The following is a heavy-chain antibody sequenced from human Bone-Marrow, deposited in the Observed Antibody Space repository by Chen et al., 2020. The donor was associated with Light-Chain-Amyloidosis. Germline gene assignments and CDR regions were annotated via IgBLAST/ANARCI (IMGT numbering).Heavy chain of an antibody. Sequence: EVQLLESGRGLVQPGGSLRLSCAASGFTFSSYAMSWVRQAPGKGLEWVSGISGSGGSTYYADSVKGRFTISRDNSKNTLYLQMNSLRAEDTAVYYCAKRPPYPSIYGMDVWGQGTTVTVSS. CDR3: AKRPPYPSIYGMDV. J-gene: IGHJ6*02. CDR1: GFTFSSYA. V-gene: IGHV3-23*01. CDR2: ISGSGGST. D-gene: IGHD2-21*01.